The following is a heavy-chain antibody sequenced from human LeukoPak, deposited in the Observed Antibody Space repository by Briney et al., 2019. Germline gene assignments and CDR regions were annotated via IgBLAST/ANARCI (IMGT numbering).Heavy chain of an antibody. CDR3: ARDPPDSYCSSTSCYRQYNWFDP. D-gene: IGHD2-2*02. J-gene: IGHJ5*02. V-gene: IGHV1-18*01. Sequence: ASVKVSCKASGYTFTSYGISWVRQAPGQGLEWMGWISAYNGNTNYAQKLQGRVTMTTDTSTSTAYMELRSLRSDDTAVYYCARDPPDSYCSSTSCYRQYNWFDPWGQGTLVTASS. CDR1: GYTFTSYG. CDR2: ISAYNGNT.